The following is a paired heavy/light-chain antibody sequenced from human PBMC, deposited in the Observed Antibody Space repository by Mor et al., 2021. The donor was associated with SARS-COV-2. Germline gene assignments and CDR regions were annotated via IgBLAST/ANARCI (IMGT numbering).Light chain of an antibody. V-gene: IGKV3-15*01. CDR3: QQYHTWPPIT. CDR1: QSVRSY. Sequence: EIAMTQSPATLSVSPGDTATLSCRASQSVRSYLAWYQQKPGQAPRLLIYGASTRATGIPARFSGSGSGTEFTLTITSLQSEDFAVYYCQQYHTWPPITFGQGTRLEIK. J-gene: IGKJ5*01. CDR2: GAS.
Heavy chain of an antibody. D-gene: IGHD2-15*01. J-gene: IGHJ4*02. CDR1: GFTFTNYA. CDR3: ANFAQYCSAGSCPPDYYFDY. CDR2: IRGNSGST. Sequence: EVQLLESGGDLIQAGGSLRLSCAASGFTFTNYAMSWVRQAPGKGLEWVSAIRGNSGSTYYADSVKGRFTISRDNSKSTLYLQMNSLRVDDTAVYYCANFAQYCSAGSCPPDYYFDYWGQGTLVTVSS. V-gene: IGHV3-23*01.